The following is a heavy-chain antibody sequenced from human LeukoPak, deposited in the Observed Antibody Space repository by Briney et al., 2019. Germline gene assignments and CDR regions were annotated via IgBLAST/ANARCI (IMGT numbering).Heavy chain of an antibody. CDR2: IYFSGST. J-gene: IGHJ4*02. Sequence: SETLSLTCTVSGGSLSSYYWTWIRQFPGKGLEWIGYIYFSGSTTYNPTLQSRVTISLDTTKNQFSLKLTSVPAGDTAVYYCASHIYCNSTSCYDYWGQGTLVTVSS. D-gene: IGHD2-2*01. V-gene: IGHV4-59*08. CDR3: ASHIYCNSTSCYDY. CDR1: GGSLSSYY.